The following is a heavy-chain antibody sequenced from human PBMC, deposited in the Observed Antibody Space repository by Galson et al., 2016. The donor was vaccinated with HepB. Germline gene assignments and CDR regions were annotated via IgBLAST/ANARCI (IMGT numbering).Heavy chain of an antibody. CDR3: ARGRITAAGPPSFDL. CDR1: EYIFTKFS. D-gene: IGHD6-13*01. J-gene: IGHJ4*02. Sequence: SVKVSCKASEYIFTKFSMHWVRQAPGQSLEWMGRIRADNGDTKYSHKFYDRVTIMSDTFATTAYMELTSLTSEDTAVYYCARGRITAAGPPSFDLWGQGTLVTVSS. CDR2: IRADNGDT. V-gene: IGHV1-3*01.